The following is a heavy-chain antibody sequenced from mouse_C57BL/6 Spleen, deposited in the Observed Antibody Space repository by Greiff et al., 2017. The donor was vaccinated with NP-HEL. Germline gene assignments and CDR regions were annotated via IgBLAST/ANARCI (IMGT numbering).Heavy chain of an antibody. J-gene: IGHJ2*01. V-gene: IGHV1-69*01. CDR3: ARCYYGPYYFDY. CDR2: IDPSDSYT. D-gene: IGHD1-1*01. Sequence: QVQLKQPGAELVMPGASVKLSCKASGYTFTSYWMHWVKQRPGQGLEWIGEIDPSDSYTNYNQKFKGKSTLTVDKSSSTAYMQLSSLTSEDSAVYYCARCYYGPYYFDYWGQGTTLTVSS. CDR1: GYTFTSYW.